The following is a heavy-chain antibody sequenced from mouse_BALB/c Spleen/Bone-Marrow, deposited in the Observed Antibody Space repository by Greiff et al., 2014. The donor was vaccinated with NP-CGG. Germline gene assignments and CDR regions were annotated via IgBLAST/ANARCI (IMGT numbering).Heavy chain of an antibody. CDR3: AKHKGTSGFEGVYAMDC. V-gene: IGHV2-6-5*01. J-gene: IGHJ4*01. Sequence: VKLVESGPGLVAPSQSLSITCTVSGFSLTDYGVSWIRQPPGKGLEWLGVIWGGGSTHYNSALKSRLSISKDNSKSQVFLKMNSLQTDDTAMFHCAKHKGTSGFEGVYAMDCWGQGTSVTVSS. D-gene: IGHD3-1*01. CDR1: GFSLTDYG. CDR2: IWGGGST.